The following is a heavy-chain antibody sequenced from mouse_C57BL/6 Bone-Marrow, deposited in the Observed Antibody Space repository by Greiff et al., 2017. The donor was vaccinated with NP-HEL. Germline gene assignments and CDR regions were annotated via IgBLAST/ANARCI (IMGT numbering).Heavy chain of an antibody. CDR3: ARRDYGAWFAY. J-gene: IGHJ3*01. CDR2: ISSGGSYT. V-gene: IGHV5-6*01. Sequence: EVHLVESGGDLVKPGGSLKLSCAASGFTFSSYGMSWVRQTPDKRLEWVATISSGGSYTYYPDSVKGRFTISRDNAKNTLYRQMSSLKSEDTAMYYCARRDYGAWFAYWGQGTLVTVSA. CDR1: GFTFSSYG. D-gene: IGHD1-1*01.